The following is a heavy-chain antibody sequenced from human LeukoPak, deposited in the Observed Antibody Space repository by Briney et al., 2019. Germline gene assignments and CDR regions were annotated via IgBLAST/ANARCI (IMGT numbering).Heavy chain of an antibody. CDR1: GGSISSGDYY. J-gene: IGHJ4*02. D-gene: IGHD3-3*01. V-gene: IGHV4-30-4*01. CDR2: IYYSGST. Sequence: SQTLSLTCTVSGGSISSGDYYWSWIRQPPGKGLEWIVYIYYSGSTYYNPSLKSRATISVDTSKNQFSLKLSSVTAADTAVYYCARAFITIFGVVTYYFDYWGQGTLVTVSS. CDR3: ARAFITIFGVVTYYFDY.